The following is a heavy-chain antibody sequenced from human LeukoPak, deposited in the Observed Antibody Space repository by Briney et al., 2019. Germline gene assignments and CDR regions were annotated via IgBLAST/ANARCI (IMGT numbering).Heavy chain of an antibody. J-gene: IGHJ4*02. CDR1: GFTFSSYG. CDR2: ISYDGRNK. V-gene: IGHV3-30*18. D-gene: IGHD5-12*01. Sequence: PGGSLRLSCAASGFTFSSYGMHWVRQAPGKGLEWVAVISYDGRNKYYADSVKGRFTISRDNSKNTLYLQMNSLRAEDTAVYYCAKDACDVDIVATYFDYWGQGTLVTVSS. CDR3: AKDACDVDIVATYFDY.